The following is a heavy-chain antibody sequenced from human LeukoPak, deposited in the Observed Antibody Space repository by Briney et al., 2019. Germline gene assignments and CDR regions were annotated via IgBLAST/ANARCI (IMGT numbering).Heavy chain of an antibody. V-gene: IGHV4-34*01. Sequence: PSETLSLTCAVYGGSFSGYYWSWIRQPPGKGLEWIGEINHSGSTNYNPSLKSRVTISVDTSKNQFSLKLSSVTAADTAVYYCARRFRGSKLDYWGQGTLVTVSS. D-gene: IGHD3-10*01. CDR3: ARRFRGSKLDY. CDR1: GGSFSGYY. CDR2: INHSGST. J-gene: IGHJ4*02.